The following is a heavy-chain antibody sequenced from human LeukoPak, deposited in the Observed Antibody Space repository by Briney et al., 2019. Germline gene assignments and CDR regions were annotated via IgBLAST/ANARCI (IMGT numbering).Heavy chain of an antibody. CDR2: INHSGST. CDR1: GGSFSGYY. D-gene: IGHD6-19*01. J-gene: IGHJ4*02. CDR3: ARNGSYSSGWYGSFDY. V-gene: IGHV4-34*01. Sequence: SETLSLTCAVYGGSFSGYYWSWIRQPPGKGLEWIGEINHSGSTNYNPSPKSRVTISVDTSKNQFSLKLSSVTAADTAVYYCARNGSYSSGWYGSFDYWGQGTLVTVSS.